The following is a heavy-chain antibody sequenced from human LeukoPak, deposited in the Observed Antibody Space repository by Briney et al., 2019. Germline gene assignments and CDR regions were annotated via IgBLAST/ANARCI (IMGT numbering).Heavy chain of an antibody. V-gene: IGHV4-59*08. CDR2: IYYSGST. D-gene: IGHD5-24*01. CDR1: GGSISSYY. J-gene: IGHJ3*02. Sequence: WETLSLTCTVSGGSISSYYWSWIRQPPGKGLEWIGYIYYSGSTNSNPSLKSRVTISVDTSKNQFSLKVRSVTAADTAVYYCASTSNSAFNIWGQGTMVTVSS. CDR3: ASTSNSAFNI.